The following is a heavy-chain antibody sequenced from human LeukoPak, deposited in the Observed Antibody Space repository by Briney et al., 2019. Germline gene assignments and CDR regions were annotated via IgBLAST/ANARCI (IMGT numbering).Heavy chain of an antibody. CDR3: ARDRNREYFQH. V-gene: IGHV3-48*04. Sequence: GGSLRLSCAASGFTFSSYSMNWVRQAPGKGLEWVSYISSSSTIYYADSVKGRFTISRDNAKNSLYLQMNSLRAEDTAVYYCARDRNREYFQHWGQGTLVTVSS. CDR1: GFTFSSYS. D-gene: IGHD1-14*01. CDR2: ISSSSTI. J-gene: IGHJ1*01.